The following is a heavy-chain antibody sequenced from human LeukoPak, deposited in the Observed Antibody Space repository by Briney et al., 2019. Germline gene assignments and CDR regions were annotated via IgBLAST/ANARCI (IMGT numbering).Heavy chain of an antibody. CDR1: GFTFCTYC. CDR2: ISSGSGTI. V-gene: IGHV3-48*02. Sequence: GSLRLSCAASGFTFCTYCMNWVRQAPGQGLEWVSYISSGSGTIYYAASVRGRFTISRDNATNSLYLQMNSLRQEDTAVYYSARRPGTAVTPYFAYSGEGCPVTVSS. J-gene: IGHJ4*02. D-gene: IGHD4-23*01. CDR3: ARRPGTAVTPYFAY.